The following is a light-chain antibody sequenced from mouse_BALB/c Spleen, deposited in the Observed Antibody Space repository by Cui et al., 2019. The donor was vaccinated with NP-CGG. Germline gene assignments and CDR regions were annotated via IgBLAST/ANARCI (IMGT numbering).Light chain of an antibody. V-gene: IGKV4-74*01. CDR1: SSVSSSY. CDR3: HQYHRSPFT. CDR2: DTS. Sequence: QIVLTQSPAIMSASLGERVTMTCTASSSVSSSYLHWYQQKTGSSPKLWIYDTSNLASGVPARFSGSGSGTSYSLTISSMEAEDAATYYCHQYHRSPFTFGSGTKLEIK. J-gene: IGKJ4*01.